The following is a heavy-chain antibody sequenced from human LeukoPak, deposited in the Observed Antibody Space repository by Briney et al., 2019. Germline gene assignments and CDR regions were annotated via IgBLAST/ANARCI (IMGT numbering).Heavy chain of an antibody. J-gene: IGHJ4*02. D-gene: IGHD6-13*01. CDR1: GYTFTGYY. CDR2: INPNTGAT. CDR3: ARNSSRVDY. Sequence: ASVKVSCKPSGYTFTGYYLHWVRQAPGQGLEWMGWINPNTGATIYAEKFQGRVTMTRDTSTTTAYMELRSLRSDDTAVYYCARNSSRVDYWGQGTLVTVSS. V-gene: IGHV1-2*02.